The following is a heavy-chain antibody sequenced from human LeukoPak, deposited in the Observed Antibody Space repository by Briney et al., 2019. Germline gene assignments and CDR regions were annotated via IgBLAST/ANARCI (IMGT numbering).Heavy chain of an antibody. D-gene: IGHD5-24*01. J-gene: IGHJ4*02. CDR2: INHSGST. V-gene: IGHV4-34*01. CDR1: GGSFSGYY. Sequence: PSETLSLTCAVYGGSFSGYYWSWIRQPPGKGLEWIGEINHSGSTNHNPSLKSRVTISVDTSKNQFSLKLSSVTAADTAVYYCARWTGDGDYWGQGTLVTVSS. CDR3: ARWTGDGDY.